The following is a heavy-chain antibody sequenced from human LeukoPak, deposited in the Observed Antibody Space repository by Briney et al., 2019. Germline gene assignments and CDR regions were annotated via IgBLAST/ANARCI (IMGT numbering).Heavy chain of an antibody. CDR1: GGSISSSSYY. Sequence: SETLSLTCTVSGGSISSSSYYWGWIRQPPGKGLGWIGSIYHSGSTYYNPSLKSRVTISVDTSKNQFSLKLSSVTAADTAVYYCARDVVDIVATISSFCFDYWGQGTLVTVSS. J-gene: IGHJ4*02. CDR3: ARDVVDIVATISSFCFDY. V-gene: IGHV4-39*07. D-gene: IGHD5-12*01. CDR2: IYHSGST.